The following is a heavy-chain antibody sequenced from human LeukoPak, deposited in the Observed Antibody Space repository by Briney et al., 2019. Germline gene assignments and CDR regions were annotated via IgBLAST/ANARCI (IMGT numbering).Heavy chain of an antibody. CDR2: IRYDESNK. CDR3: ARARGGSYWFDP. J-gene: IGHJ5*02. Sequence: GGSLRLSCAASGFTFSDYGMHWVRQAPGKGLEWVAFIRYDESNKYYADSVKGRFTISRDNSKSTLYLQMNSLRAEDTAVYYCARARGGSYWFDPWGQGTLVTVSS. CDR1: GFTFSDYG. V-gene: IGHV3-30*02. D-gene: IGHD1-26*01.